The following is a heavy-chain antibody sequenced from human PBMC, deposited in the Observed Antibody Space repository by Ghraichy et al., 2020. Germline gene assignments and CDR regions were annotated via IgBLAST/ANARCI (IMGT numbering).Heavy chain of an antibody. V-gene: IGHV3-13*01. CDR3: ARGLQGYCNYTNCPFDQ. D-gene: IGHD2-2*01. CDR1: GFSFGDYD. Sequence: GESLNISCVVSGFSFGDYDMHWVRQGTGRGLEWVSSIGTLGDTYYPGSVVGRFTISRDNATGSLYLQMNSLRAGDTAVYYYARGLQGYCNYTNCPFDQWGQGTLVTVSS. J-gene: IGHJ4*02. CDR2: IGTLGDT.